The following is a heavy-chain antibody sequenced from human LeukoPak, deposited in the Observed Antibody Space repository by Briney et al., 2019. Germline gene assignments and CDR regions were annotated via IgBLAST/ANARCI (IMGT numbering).Heavy chain of an antibody. J-gene: IGHJ4*02. CDR3: ARDRGYDPHYYFDY. CDR2: IWYDGNKK. Sequence: GGSLRLSCAASGFTFSSYAMHWVRQAPGKGLEWVALIWYDGNKKYFEDSVKGRFTISRDNSKNTLYLQMNGLRAEDTAVYYCARDRGYDPHYYFDYWGQGTLVTVSS. D-gene: IGHD5-12*01. V-gene: IGHV3-33*01. CDR1: GFTFSSYA.